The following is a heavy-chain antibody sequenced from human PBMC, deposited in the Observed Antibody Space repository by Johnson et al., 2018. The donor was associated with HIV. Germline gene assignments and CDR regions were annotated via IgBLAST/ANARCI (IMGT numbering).Heavy chain of an antibody. Sequence: VQLVESGGGLIQPGGSLRLSCAASEFTVSGGYMTWVRQAPGKGLVWVAIIYSGGSTEYADSVEGRITISRDNFKNTLYLQMNSLRAEDTAVSYGARGRPWGWELRRDAFDILGQGTMVTVSS. J-gene: IGHJ3*02. CDR3: ARGRPWGWELRRDAFDI. V-gene: IGHV3-66*03. CDR2: IYSGGST. D-gene: IGHD3-16*01. CDR1: EFTVSGGY.